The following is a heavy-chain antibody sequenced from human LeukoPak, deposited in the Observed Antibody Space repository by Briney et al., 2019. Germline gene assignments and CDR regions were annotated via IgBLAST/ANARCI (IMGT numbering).Heavy chain of an antibody. J-gene: IGHJ5*02. CDR2: IYYSGST. V-gene: IGHV4-39*07. CDR3: ARAWGYDILTGYYNERRWFDP. D-gene: IGHD3-9*01. Sequence: PSETLSLTCTVSGGSVSRSPYYWGWIRQPPGKGLEWIGNIYYSGSTYYNPSLKSRVTISVDTSKNQFSLKLSSVTAADTAVYYCARAWGYDILTGYYNERRWFDPWGQGTLVTVSS. CDR1: GGSVSRSPYY.